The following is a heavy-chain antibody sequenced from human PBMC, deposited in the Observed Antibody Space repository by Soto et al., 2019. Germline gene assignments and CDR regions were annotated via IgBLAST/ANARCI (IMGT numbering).Heavy chain of an antibody. CDR2: INPKSGDT. Sequence: AAVKVSCKASGYTFTGYYLHWVRQAPGQGPEWMGWINPKSGDTSYAQKFEASVTMTRDTSISTAYMELSRLRSDDTALYYCARGVIISFGGSVTNIPYFDYWGPGTLVTVS. CDR1: GYTFTGYY. CDR3: ARGVIISFGGSVTNIPYFDY. D-gene: IGHD3-16*01. J-gene: IGHJ4*02. V-gene: IGHV1-2*04.